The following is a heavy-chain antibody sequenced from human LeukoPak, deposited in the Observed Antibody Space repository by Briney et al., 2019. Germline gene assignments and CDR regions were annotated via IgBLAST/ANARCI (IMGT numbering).Heavy chain of an antibody. D-gene: IGHD6-13*01. CDR3: AREVVSTPIAAGVVDY. CDR1: GGTFSSYA. J-gene: IGHJ4*02. V-gene: IGHV1-69*01. CDR2: IIPIFGTA. Sequence: SVKVSCKASGGTFSSYAISWVRQAPGQGLEWMGGIIPIFGTANYAQKFQGRVTITADESTSTAYMELSSLRSEDAAVYYCAREVVSTPIAAGVVDYWGQGTLVTVSS.